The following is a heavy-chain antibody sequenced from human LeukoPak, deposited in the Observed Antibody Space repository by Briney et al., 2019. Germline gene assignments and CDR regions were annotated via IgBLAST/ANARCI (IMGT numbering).Heavy chain of an antibody. J-gene: IGHJ4*02. CDR2: ISAYNGNT. CDR1: RYTFTSYG. D-gene: IGHD3-10*01. CDR3: AREGAYYGSGHLDY. Sequence: ASVKVSCKASRYTFTSYGISWVRQAPGQGVAWMGWISAYNGNTNYAQKLQGRVTMTTDTSTSTAYMELRSLRSDDTAVYYCAREGAYYGSGHLDYWGQGTLVTVSS. V-gene: IGHV1-18*01.